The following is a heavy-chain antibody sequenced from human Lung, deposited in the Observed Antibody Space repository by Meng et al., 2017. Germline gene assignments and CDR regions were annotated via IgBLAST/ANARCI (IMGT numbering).Heavy chain of an antibody. CDR3: TKNDFYCLGY. J-gene: IGHJ4*02. D-gene: IGHD2-21*01. CDR2: IYHSGST. CDR1: GGSISSDNW. Sequence: VKCQESAPGLVKPSGTLSLTCAVSGGSISSDNWWSWVRQPPGKGLEWIGEIYHSGSTNYNPSLKSRITISVDKPKNQFSLTLSSVTAADTAVYYCTKNDFYCLGYWGQGTLVTVSS. V-gene: IGHV4-4*02.